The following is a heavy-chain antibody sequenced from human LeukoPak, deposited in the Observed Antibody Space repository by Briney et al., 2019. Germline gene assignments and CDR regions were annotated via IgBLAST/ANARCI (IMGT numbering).Heavy chain of an antibody. CDR1: GFTFRKHG. CDR3: AKDDAWIRFGE. D-gene: IGHD3-10*01. J-gene: IGHJ4*02. V-gene: IGHV3-23*01. Sequence: GGTLRLSCAASGFTFRKHGMNWVRQAPGKGLEWVSGISPSGDITYYADSVKGRFTISRDNSKNTLYLEVISLTAEDTAVYYCAKDDAWIRFGEWSQGTLVTVSS. CDR2: ISPSGDIT.